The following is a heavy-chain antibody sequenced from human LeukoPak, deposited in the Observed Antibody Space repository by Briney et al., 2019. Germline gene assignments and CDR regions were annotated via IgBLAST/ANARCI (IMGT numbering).Heavy chain of an antibody. CDR2: ISGTDRTT. J-gene: IGHJ4*02. Sequence: GDSLRLSCAASGFDFSAYEMNSVRQAPGKGLEWVSYISGTDRTTSYADSVRGRFTISRDNAKNSLYLQMNSLRAEDTALYYCTTLGYHLDSWGQGALVTVSS. V-gene: IGHV3-48*03. CDR1: GFDFSAYE. D-gene: IGHD3-22*01. CDR3: TTLGYHLDS.